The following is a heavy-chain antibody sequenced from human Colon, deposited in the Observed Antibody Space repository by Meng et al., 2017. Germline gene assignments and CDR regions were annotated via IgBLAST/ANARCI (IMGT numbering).Heavy chain of an antibody. J-gene: IGHJ4*02. CDR1: DGSISSNW. CDR2: FFHTGRT. D-gene: IGHD3/OR15-3a*01. V-gene: IGHV4-4*02. CDR3: ARHISILGQRGFDY. Sequence: QVQLQESGPGLVKPSGTLSLTCAVSDGSISSNWWSWVRQPPGKGLEWIGEFFHTGRTNYDPSLKSRVTISVDKSNNQFSLKLTSVTAADTAVYYCARHISILGQRGFDYWGQGTLVTVSS.